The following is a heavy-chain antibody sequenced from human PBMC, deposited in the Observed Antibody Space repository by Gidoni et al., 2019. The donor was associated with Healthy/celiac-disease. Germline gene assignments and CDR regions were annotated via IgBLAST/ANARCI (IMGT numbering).Heavy chain of an antibody. CDR1: GFTFRSYA. J-gene: IGHJ6*02. CDR2: ISYDGSNK. V-gene: IGHV3-30-3*01. CDR3: ARDPAPRVLVVGYGMDV. D-gene: IGHD2-8*01. Sequence: QVQLVESGGGVVQPGRSLRLSCAASGFTFRSYAMHWVRQAPGKGLEWVAVISYDGSNKYYADSVKGRFTISRDNSKNTLYLQMNSLRAEDTAVYYCARDPAPRVLVVGYGMDVWGQGTTVTVSS.